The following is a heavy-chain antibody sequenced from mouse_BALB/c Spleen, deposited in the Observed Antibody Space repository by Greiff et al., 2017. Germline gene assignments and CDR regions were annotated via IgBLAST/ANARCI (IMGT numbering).Heavy chain of an antibody. Sequence: QVQLQQPGAELVKPGASVKLSCKASGYTFTSYWMHWVKQRPGQGLEWIGEINPSNGRTNYNEKFKSKATLTVDKSSSTAYMQLSSLTSEDSAVYYCARSPYRYEFYAMDYWGQGTSVTVSS. J-gene: IGHJ4*01. V-gene: IGHV1S81*02. CDR2: INPSNGRT. D-gene: IGHD2-14*01. CDR1: GYTFTSYW. CDR3: ARSPYRYEFYAMDY.